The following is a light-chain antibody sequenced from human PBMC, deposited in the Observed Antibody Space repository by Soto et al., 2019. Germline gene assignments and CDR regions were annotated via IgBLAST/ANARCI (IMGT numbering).Light chain of an antibody. CDR1: QSVSSS. V-gene: IGKV3-15*01. Sequence: EIVMTQSPATLSVSPGERATLSCRASQSVSSSLAWFQQKPGQAPRLLIYDASTRATGIPARFSGSGSGTEFTLTISSLQSEDFATYYCQQYRSWPRTFGQGSKVEI. J-gene: IGKJ1*01. CDR3: QQYRSWPRT. CDR2: DAS.